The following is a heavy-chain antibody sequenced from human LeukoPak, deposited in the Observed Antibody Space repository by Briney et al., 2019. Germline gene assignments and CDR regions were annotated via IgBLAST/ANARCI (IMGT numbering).Heavy chain of an antibody. V-gene: IGHV3-23*01. Sequence: HPGGSLRLSCAASGFTFSSYAMSWVRQAPGKGLEWVSAISGSGGSTYYADSVKGRFTISRDNSKNTLYLQMNSLRAEGTAVYYCAKDRRVYNWNPTFNFDYWGQGTLVTVSS. CDR1: GFTFSSYA. CDR2: ISGSGGST. J-gene: IGHJ4*02. D-gene: IGHD1-20*01. CDR3: AKDRRVYNWNPTFNFDY.